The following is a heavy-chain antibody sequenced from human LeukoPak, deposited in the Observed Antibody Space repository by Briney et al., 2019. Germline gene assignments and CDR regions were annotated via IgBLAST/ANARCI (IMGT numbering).Heavy chain of an antibody. V-gene: IGHV4-39*07. CDR2: IYYSGST. Sequence: PSDTLSLTCTVSGGSISSSSYYWGWIRQPPGKGLDWIGSIYYSGSTYYNPSLKSRVTISVDTSKNQFSLKLSSVTAADTAVYYCARGPIYYGSGSYVGYFDYWGQGTLVTVSS. J-gene: IGHJ4*02. CDR1: GGSISSSSYY. D-gene: IGHD3-10*01. CDR3: ARGPIYYGSGSYVGYFDY.